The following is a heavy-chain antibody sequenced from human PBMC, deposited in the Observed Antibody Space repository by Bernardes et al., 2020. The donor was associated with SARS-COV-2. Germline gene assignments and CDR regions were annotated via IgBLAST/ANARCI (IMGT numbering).Heavy chain of an antibody. CDR2: YNTDGSTY. J-gene: IGHJ5*02. V-gene: IGHV3-74*01. D-gene: IGHD3-3*02. CDR3: AGVTQSSISVPDGFDP. Sequence: GCLRLSCAASGFNFSGYWNHWDRQAPGQGPVWASSYNTDGSTYTYADADECRFTVSIDNAKNTLYLQMNMLRAEDTALYYCAGVTQSSISVPDGFDPWGQGTLVTVSS. CDR1: GFNFSGYW.